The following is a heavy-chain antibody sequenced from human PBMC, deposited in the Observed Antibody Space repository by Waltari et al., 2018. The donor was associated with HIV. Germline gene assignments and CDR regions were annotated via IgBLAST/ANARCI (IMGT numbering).Heavy chain of an antibody. CDR1: GFTFSSYG. D-gene: IGHD1-26*01. CDR2: LWYDGSNK. Sequence: QVQLVESGGGVVQPGRSLRLSCAASGFTFSSYGMHWVRQAPGKGLDVVAVLWYDGSNKYYADAVKGRFTISRDNSKNTLYLQMNSLRAEDTAVYYCARSRIVGAPFDYWGQGTLVTVSS. J-gene: IGHJ4*02. CDR3: ARSRIVGAPFDY. V-gene: IGHV3-33*01.